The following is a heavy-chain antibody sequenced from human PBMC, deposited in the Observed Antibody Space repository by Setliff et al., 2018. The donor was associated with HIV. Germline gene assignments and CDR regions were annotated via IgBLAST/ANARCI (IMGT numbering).Heavy chain of an antibody. CDR3: ARVGVDSQEYFQH. Sequence: ASVKVSCKASGYTFSSHAINWVRQAPGQGLEWMGWISTNTGNPTYAQGFTGRFVFSLDTSVTTAYLQINSLKAEDTAIYYCARVGVDSQEYFQHWGQGTLVTVSS. J-gene: IGHJ1*01. V-gene: IGHV7-4-1*02. CDR2: ISTNTGNP. CDR1: GYTFSSHA. D-gene: IGHD3-3*01.